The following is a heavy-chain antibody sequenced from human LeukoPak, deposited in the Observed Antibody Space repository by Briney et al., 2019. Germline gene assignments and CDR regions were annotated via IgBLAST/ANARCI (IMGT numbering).Heavy chain of an antibody. V-gene: IGHV3-74*01. CDR2: INSDGSST. CDR3: ASEPTVTTVVTRDY. J-gene: IGHJ4*02. Sequence: PGGSLRLSCAASGFTFSIYWMHWVRQAPGKGLVWVSTINSDGSSTTYADSVKGRFTISRDNAKNTLYLQMNSLRAEDTAVYYCASEPTVTTVVTRDYWGQGTLVTVSS. CDR1: GFTFSIYW. D-gene: IGHD4-23*01.